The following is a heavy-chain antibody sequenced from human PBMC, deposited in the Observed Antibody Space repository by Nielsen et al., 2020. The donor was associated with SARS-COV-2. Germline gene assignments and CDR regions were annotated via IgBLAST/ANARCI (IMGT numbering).Heavy chain of an antibody. Sequence: WVRQAPGQGLEWMGIINPSGGSTSYAQKFQGRVTMTRDTSTSTVYMELSSLRSEDTAVYYCARDIYSDFWSGYYTTPNYYYYYGMDAWGQGTTVTVSS. D-gene: IGHD3-3*01. V-gene: IGHV1-46*01. J-gene: IGHJ6*02. CDR3: ARDIYSDFWSGYYTTPNYYYYYGMDA. CDR2: INPSGGST.